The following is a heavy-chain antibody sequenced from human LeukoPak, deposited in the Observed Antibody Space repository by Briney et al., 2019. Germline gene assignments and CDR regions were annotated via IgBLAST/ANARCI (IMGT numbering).Heavy chain of an antibody. Sequence: ASVKVSCKASGYTFASNGISWVRQAPGQGLEWMGWISGHNGDMTYAQMFQGRVTMTTDTSTSTAYMELRSLRSDDTAVYYCTRYCSGGRCSVFDYWAREPWSPSPQ. CDR1: GYTFASNG. J-gene: IGHJ4*02. D-gene: IGHD2-15*01. CDR2: ISGHNGDM. V-gene: IGHV1-18*01. CDR3: TRYCSGGRCSVFDY.